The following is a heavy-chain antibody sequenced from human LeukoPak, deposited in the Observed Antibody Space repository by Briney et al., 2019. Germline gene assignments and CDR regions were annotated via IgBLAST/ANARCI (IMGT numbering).Heavy chain of an antibody. CDR1: GFTFSSYA. V-gene: IGHV3-30*02. Sequence: GGSLRLSCAASGFTFSSYAMHWVRQAPGKGLEWVAFIRYDGSNKYYADSVRGRFTISRDNSMNTLYLQMNSLRAEDTAVYYCAKVEYTSSWYGVGSLDYWGQGTLVTVSS. J-gene: IGHJ4*02. CDR3: AKVEYTSSWYGVGSLDY. CDR2: IRYDGSNK. D-gene: IGHD6-13*01.